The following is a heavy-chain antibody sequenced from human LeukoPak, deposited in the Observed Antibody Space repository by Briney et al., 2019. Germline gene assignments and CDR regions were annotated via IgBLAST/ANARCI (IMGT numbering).Heavy chain of an antibody. Sequence: SETLSLTCTVSGGSISSSTYYWVWIRQPPGKGLEWIGSIYYNGRTYNNSSLKSRATISVDTSKNQFSLNLSSVTAADTAVYYCARSRDGYHFFDYWGQGTLVTVSS. CDR1: GGSISSSTYY. V-gene: IGHV4-39*01. J-gene: IGHJ4*02. CDR3: ARSRDGYHFFDY. D-gene: IGHD5-24*01. CDR2: IYYNGRT.